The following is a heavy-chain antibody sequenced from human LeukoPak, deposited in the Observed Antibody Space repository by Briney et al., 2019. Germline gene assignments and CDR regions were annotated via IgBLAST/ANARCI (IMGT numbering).Heavy chain of an antibody. V-gene: IGHV3-23*01. CDR3: AKTTTGYSSGRYPAWPIDY. Sequence: GGSLRLSCGASGFTFGSYAMYWVRQAPGKGLEWVSGIFGSGGSAHYADSVKGRLTISRDNSKNTVYLQMDSLRAEDTATYYCAKTTTGYSSGRYPAWPIDYRGQGTLVTVSS. J-gene: IGHJ4*02. D-gene: IGHD2-15*01. CDR2: IFGSGGSA. CDR1: GFTFGSYA.